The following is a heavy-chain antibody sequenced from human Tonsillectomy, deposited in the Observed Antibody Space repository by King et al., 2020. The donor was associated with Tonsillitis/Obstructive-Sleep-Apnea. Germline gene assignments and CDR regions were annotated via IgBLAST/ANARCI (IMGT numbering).Heavy chain of an antibody. V-gene: IGHV1-69*10. J-gene: IGHJ4*02. D-gene: IGHD3-22*01. CDR1: GGTFSSYA. CDR2: IIPILGIA. CDR3: ARGSDSSGYDENSLDY. Sequence: QLVQSGAEVKKPGSSVKVSCKASGGTFSSYAISWVRQAPGQGLEWMGGIIPILGIANYAQKLGGRGTMTADKSTSTAYMELSSLRSEDTAVYYCARGSDSSGYDENSLDYWGQGTLVPVSS.